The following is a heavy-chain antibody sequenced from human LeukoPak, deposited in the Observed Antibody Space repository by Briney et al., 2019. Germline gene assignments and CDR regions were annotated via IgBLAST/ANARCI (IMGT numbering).Heavy chain of an antibody. Sequence: GGSLRLSCAASGFTFSNYAMSWVRQAPGKGLEWVSAISGSGGTTYYADSVKGRFTVSRDNSKNTLYLQMNSLRAEDTAVYYCARDRGPYCSSTSCYAFDIWGQGTMVTVSS. V-gene: IGHV3-23*01. CDR1: GFTFSNYA. J-gene: IGHJ3*02. CDR2: ISGSGGTT. D-gene: IGHD2-2*01. CDR3: ARDRGPYCSSTSCYAFDI.